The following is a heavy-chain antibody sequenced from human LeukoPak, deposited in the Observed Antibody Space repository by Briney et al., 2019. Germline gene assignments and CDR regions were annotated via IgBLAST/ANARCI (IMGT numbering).Heavy chain of an antibody. Sequence: SENLSLTCAVSAGSISTYYWSWIRQPPGKGLEWIGYIYYSGSTNYNPSLKSRVTISVDTSKNQFSLKLSSVTAADTAVYYCARVSRSGSYFDYWGQGTLVTVSS. CDR3: ARVSRSGSYFDY. CDR1: AGSISTYY. J-gene: IGHJ4*02. V-gene: IGHV4-59*01. D-gene: IGHD1-26*01. CDR2: IYYSGST.